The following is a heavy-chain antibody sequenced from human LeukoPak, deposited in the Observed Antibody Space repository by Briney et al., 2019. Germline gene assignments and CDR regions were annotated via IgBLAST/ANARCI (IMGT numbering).Heavy chain of an antibody. CDR2: IYYSGST. J-gene: IGHJ4*02. CDR1: GGSVSSSSYY. V-gene: IGHV4-39*07. D-gene: IGHD4-17*01. Sequence: SETLSLTCTVSGGSVSSSSYYWGWIRQPPGKGLEWIGSIYYSGSTYYNPSLKSRVTISVDTSKNQFSLKLSSVTAADTAVYYCARLSTVTTSFDYWGQGTLVTVSS. CDR3: ARLSTVTTSFDY.